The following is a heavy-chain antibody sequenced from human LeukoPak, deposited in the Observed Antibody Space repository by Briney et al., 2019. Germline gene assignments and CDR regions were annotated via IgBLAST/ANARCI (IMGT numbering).Heavy chain of an antibody. J-gene: IGHJ4*02. Sequence: PGRSLRLSCAASGFTLDDYAMHWVRQAPGKGLEWVSGISWNSGSIGYADSVKGRFTISRDNAKNSLYLQMNSLRAEDMALYYCAKGTGGYSSGGYFDYWGQGTLVTVSS. CDR3: AKGTGGYSSGGYFDY. D-gene: IGHD6-19*01. CDR2: ISWNSGSI. CDR1: GFTLDDYA. V-gene: IGHV3-9*03.